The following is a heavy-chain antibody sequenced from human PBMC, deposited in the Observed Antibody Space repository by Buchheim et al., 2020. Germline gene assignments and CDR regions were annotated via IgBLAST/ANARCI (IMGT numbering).Heavy chain of an antibody. CDR2: ISYEGSNK. V-gene: IGHV3-30-3*01. D-gene: IGHD3-3*01. CDR3: ATLRFLEWLSFDY. CDR1: GFTFSSYA. Sequence: QVQLVESGGGVVQPGRSLRLSCAASGFTFSSYAMHWVRQAPGKGLEWVAVISYEGSNKYYADSVKGRLTISRDNSKNTLYLQINSLRAEDTAVYYCATLRFLEWLSFDYWGQGTL. J-gene: IGHJ4*02.